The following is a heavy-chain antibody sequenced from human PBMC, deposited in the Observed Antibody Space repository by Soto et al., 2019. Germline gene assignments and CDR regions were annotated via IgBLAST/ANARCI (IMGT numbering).Heavy chain of an antibody. D-gene: IGHD5-18*01. CDR2: IRNKVNSYAT. V-gene: IGHV3-73*02. Sequence: EVQLVEPGGGLVQPGGSLKLSCAASGFTFSDSAMHWVRQASGKGLEWVGRIRNKVNSYATAYAASVKGRFTISRDDSMNTAYLQMNSLKTEDTAVYYCTRRRDWTALDPLDYWGQGTLVTVSS. J-gene: IGHJ4*02. CDR3: TRRRDWTALDPLDY. CDR1: GFTFSDSA.